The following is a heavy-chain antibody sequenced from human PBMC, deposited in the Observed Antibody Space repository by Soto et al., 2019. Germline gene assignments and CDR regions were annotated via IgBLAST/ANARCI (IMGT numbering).Heavy chain of an antibody. V-gene: IGHV1-18*01. D-gene: IGHD2-2*01. J-gene: IGHJ4*02. CDR1: GYTFTNYG. CDR2: ISAYNGNT. Sequence: GASVKVSCKASGYTFTNYGISWVRQAPGQGLEWMGWISAYNGNTKYAQKLQGRVTMTTDTSTSTAYMELRSLRAEDTAVYYCARGTEHLQKDIVLVPAAPGYFDYWGQGTLVTVSS. CDR3: ARGTEHLQKDIVLVPAAPGYFDY.